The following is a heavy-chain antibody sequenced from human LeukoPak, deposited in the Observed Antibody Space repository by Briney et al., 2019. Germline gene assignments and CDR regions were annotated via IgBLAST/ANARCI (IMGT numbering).Heavy chain of an antibody. CDR3: ARRSGSYSYYYMDV. V-gene: IGHV4-59*01. Sequence: PSETLSLTCTVSGGPISSYYWSWIRQPPGKGLEWIGYIYYSGSTNYNPSLKSRVTISVDTSKNQFSLKLSSVTAADTGVYYCARRSGSYSYYYMDVWGKGTTVSISS. D-gene: IGHD3-10*01. CDR2: IYYSGST. J-gene: IGHJ6*03. CDR1: GGPISSYY.